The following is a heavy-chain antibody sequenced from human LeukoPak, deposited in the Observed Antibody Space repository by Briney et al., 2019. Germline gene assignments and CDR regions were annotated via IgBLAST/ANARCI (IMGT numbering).Heavy chain of an antibody. CDR1: GDSISSGDYY. J-gene: IGHJ4*02. CDR3: ARFSGSYCDY. D-gene: IGHD3-10*01. Sequence: SETLSLTCTVSGDSISSGDYYWSWIRQPAGKGLEWIGRIYTSGSTNYNPSLKSRVTISVDTSKNQFSLKLSSVTAADTAVYYCARFSGSYCDYWGQGTLVTVSS. CDR2: IYTSGST. V-gene: IGHV4-61*02.